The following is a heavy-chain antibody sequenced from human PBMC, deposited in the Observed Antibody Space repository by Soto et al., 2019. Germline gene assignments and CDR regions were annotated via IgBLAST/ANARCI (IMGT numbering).Heavy chain of an antibody. Sequence: QVQLVQSGAEVKKPGSSVKVSCKASGGTFSSYAISWVRQAPGQGLEWMVGIIPIFGTANYAQQFQGRVTITADESTSTAYMELSSLRSEDTAVYYCATINRITMVRGGPDAFDIWGQGTMVTVSS. CDR3: ATINRITMVRGGPDAFDI. J-gene: IGHJ3*02. CDR1: GGTFSSYA. CDR2: IIPIFGTA. D-gene: IGHD3-10*01. V-gene: IGHV1-69*01.